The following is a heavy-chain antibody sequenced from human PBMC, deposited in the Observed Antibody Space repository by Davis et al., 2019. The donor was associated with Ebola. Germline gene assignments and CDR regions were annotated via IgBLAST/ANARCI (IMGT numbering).Heavy chain of an antibody. CDR2: IRQGASET. D-gene: IGHD3-3*01. Sequence: GESLKISCATSGFIFSHHWMSWVRQVPGKGLECVANIRQGASETYYVDSVKGRFTVSRDNAKNSLYLQMNSLRAEDTGIYYCARDDQEWLPHYWGQGTLVTVSS. CDR3: ARDDQEWLPHY. V-gene: IGHV3-7*01. J-gene: IGHJ4*02. CDR1: GFIFSHHW.